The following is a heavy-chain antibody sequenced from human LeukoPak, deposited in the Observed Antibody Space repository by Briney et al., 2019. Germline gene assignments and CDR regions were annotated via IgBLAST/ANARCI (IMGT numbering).Heavy chain of an antibody. Sequence: SETLSLTCTVSGDSISGYYWSWIRQPPGKGLEWIGEINHSGSTNYNPSLKSRVTVSLDTSKNQVSLRLTSVTAADTAVYYCARHPFATPFDFWGRGTLVTVSS. J-gene: IGHJ4*02. CDR1: GDSISGYY. CDR3: ARHPFATPFDF. CDR2: INHSGST. D-gene: IGHD2-15*01. V-gene: IGHV4-34*01.